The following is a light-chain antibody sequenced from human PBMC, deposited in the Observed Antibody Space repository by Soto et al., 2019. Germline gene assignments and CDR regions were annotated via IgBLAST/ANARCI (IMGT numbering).Light chain of an antibody. CDR3: QQYNSYPFT. CDR2: KAS. J-gene: IGKJ1*01. V-gene: IGKV1-5*03. CDR1: QTITSW. Sequence: DVTMAESAFTLSAAIRDWVTITCRASQTITSWLAWSQQNPGKAPKLLIYKASTLKSGVPSRFSGSGSGTEFTLTISSLQPDDFATYNCQQYNSYPFTFGQGTKLDIK.